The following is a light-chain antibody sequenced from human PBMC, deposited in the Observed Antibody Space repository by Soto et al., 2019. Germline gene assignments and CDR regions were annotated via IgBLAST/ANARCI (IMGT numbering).Light chain of an antibody. J-gene: IGKJ5*01. V-gene: IGKV3-11*01. Sequence: EIVLTQSPGPLSLSPGERAALSCRASQSVSSKFLAWYQQKPGQAPRLLIYDASNRATGIPARFSGSGSGTDFTLTISSLEPEDFAVYYCQQRSNWQVTLGQGTRLEIK. CDR2: DAS. CDR1: QSVSSKF. CDR3: QQRSNWQVT.